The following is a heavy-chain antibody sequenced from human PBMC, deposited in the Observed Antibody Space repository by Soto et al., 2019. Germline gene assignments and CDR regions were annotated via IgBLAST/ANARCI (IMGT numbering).Heavy chain of an antibody. CDR2: VLYDGSDK. CDR3: AGDRKSRPTGGGVD. Sequence: QVQLVESGGGVVQPGRSLRLSCAASGFTFSSYDMHWVRQAPGKGLEWVAVVLYDGSDKYYADSVKGRFTISRDNSKNTMYLQMNCLRAEDTAVYYCAGDRKSRPTGGGVDWGQGTLVTVSS. CDR1: GFTFSSYD. V-gene: IGHV3-33*01. D-gene: IGHD4-4*01. J-gene: IGHJ4*02.